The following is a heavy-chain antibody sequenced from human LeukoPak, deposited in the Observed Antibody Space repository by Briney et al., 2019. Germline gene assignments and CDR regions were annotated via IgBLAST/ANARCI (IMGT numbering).Heavy chain of an antibody. Sequence: PSETLSLHCTVSGGSISSGTYYWGWIRQPPGKGLEWIGTVYYSGSTYYNPSLKSRVTISVDTSKTQFSLKLSSVTAADTAVYYCARLVREVVATQPPDSWGQGTLVTVSS. CDR2: VYYSGST. CDR1: GGSISSGTYY. CDR3: ARLVREVVATQPPDS. J-gene: IGHJ4*02. D-gene: IGHD1-26*01. V-gene: IGHV4-39*01.